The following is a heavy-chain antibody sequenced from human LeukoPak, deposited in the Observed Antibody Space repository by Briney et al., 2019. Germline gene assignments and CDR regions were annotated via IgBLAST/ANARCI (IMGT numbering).Heavy chain of an antibody. Sequence: GGSLRLSCAASGFTFSSYSMNWVRQAPGKGLEWVSSISSSGSTIYYADSVKGRFTISRDNAKNSLYLQMNSLRAEDTAVYYCARGYGSGNLYYYYYYYMDVWGKGTTVTISS. D-gene: IGHD3-10*01. V-gene: IGHV3-48*04. CDR3: ARGYGSGNLYYYYYYYMDV. CDR2: ISSSGSTI. CDR1: GFTFSSYS. J-gene: IGHJ6*03.